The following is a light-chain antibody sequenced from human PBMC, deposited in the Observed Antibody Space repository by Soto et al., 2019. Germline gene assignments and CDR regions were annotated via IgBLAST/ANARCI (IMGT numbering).Light chain of an antibody. CDR3: QQYGPAYT. V-gene: IGKV3-20*01. Sequence: EIVLTQSPGTLSLSPGERATLSCRASQSVSSSYLAWYQQKPGQAPRLLIYGASSRATGIPDRFSGSGSGTDFTLTISRLEPEDFAVYSCQQYGPAYTFGQGTKLEIK. CDR1: QSVSSSY. J-gene: IGKJ2*01. CDR2: GAS.